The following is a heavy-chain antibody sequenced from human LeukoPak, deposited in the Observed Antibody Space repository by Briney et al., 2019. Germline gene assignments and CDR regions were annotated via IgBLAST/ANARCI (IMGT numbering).Heavy chain of an antibody. D-gene: IGHD1-26*01. CDR1: GFTFSDYY. Sequence: GGSLRLSCAASGFTFSDYYMSWIRQTPGKGLEWVSYISNSDSIIYYSDSVKGRFTISRDNAKNSLYLQMNSLRAEDTAVYYCARVGASTFDYWGQGTLVTISS. CDR2: ISNSDSII. J-gene: IGHJ4*02. CDR3: ARVGASTFDY. V-gene: IGHV3-11*01.